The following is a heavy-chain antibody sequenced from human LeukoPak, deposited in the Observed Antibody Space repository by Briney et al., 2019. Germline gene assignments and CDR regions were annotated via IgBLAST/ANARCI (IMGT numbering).Heavy chain of an antibody. J-gene: IGHJ5*02. CDR2: ISYDGSNK. CDR1: GFTFSSYA. Sequence: GGSLRLSCAASGFTFSSYAMHWVRQAPGKGLEWVAVISYDGSNKYYADSVKGRFTISRDNSKNTLYLQMNSLRAEDTAVHYCARDLGELKNWFDPWGQGTLVTVSS. V-gene: IGHV3-30-3*01. CDR3: ARDLGELKNWFDP. D-gene: IGHD1-26*01.